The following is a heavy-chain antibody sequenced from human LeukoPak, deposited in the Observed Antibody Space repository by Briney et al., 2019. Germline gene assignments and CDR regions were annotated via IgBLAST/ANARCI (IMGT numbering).Heavy chain of an antibody. D-gene: IGHD3-10*01. CDR3: ARDYYGSGSPWGV. CDR1: GSSISHGFY. V-gene: IGHV4-38-2*02. CDR2: IYHSGNT. J-gene: IGHJ6*02. Sequence: SETLSLTCTVSGSSISHGFYWGWIRQSPEKGLEWIVSIYHSGNTYYNPSLKSRITTSIDTSKNQFSLKLSSVTAADMAVYYCARDYYGSGSPWGVWGQGTTVTVSS.